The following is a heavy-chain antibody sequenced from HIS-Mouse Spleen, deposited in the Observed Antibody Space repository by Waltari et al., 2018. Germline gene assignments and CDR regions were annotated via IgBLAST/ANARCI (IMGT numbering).Heavy chain of an antibody. CDR1: RFSLSTSGMC. CDR2: IDWDDDK. J-gene: IGHJ4*02. V-gene: IGHV2-70*15. Sequence: QVTLRESGPALVKPTQTLTLTCTFSRFSLSTSGMCVCWFRQPPGKALEWLARIDWDDDKYYSTSLKTRLTISKDTSKNQVVLTMTNMDPVDTATYYCARIAEGYSSGWYAFDYWGQGTLVTVSS. D-gene: IGHD6-19*01. CDR3: ARIAEGYSSGWYAFDY.